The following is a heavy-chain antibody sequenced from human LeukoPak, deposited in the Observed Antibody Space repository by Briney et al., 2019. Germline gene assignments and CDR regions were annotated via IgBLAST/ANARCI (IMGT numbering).Heavy chain of an antibody. CDR2: IYTSGST. V-gene: IGHV4-4*07. J-gene: IGHJ6*02. Sequence: SETLSLTCTDSGGSISSYNWSWIRQPPGKGLWWMGRIYTSGSTDYNPSLKSRVTMSVDTSKHQFSLKLSSVTAADTAVYYCARQAAGHYYYYGMDVWAKGPRSPSP. D-gene: IGHD6-13*01. CDR1: GGSISSYN. CDR3: ARQAAGHYYYYGMDV.